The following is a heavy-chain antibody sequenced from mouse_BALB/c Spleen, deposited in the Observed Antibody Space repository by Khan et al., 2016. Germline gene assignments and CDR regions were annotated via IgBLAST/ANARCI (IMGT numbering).Heavy chain of an antibody. Sequence: QVQLQQSGAELARPGASVKLSCKASGYTFTSYWMQWVKQRPGQGLEWIGAIYPGDGDTRYTQKFKGKATLTADKSSSTAYMQLSSLASEDSEVYYCERRLGNTVSCDYWGKGTTLTVSS. CDR1: GYTFTSYW. CDR2: IYPGDGDT. D-gene: IGHD1-1*01. V-gene: IGHV1-87*01. J-gene: IGHJ2*01. CDR3: ERRLGNTVSCDY.